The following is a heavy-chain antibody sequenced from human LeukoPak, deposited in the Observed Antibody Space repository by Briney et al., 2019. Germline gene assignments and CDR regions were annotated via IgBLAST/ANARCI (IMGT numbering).Heavy chain of an antibody. J-gene: IGHJ5*02. V-gene: IGHV1-69*05. CDR3: AREYCSGGSCYRRRGWFDP. Sequence: SVKLSYNACGDTFSSYAISWVRQAPGQGLEWMGGILSICGTANYAQKFQGRVTITTDESTSTAYMELSSLRSEDTAVYYCAREYCSGGSCYRRRGWFDPWGQGTLVTVSS. CDR1: GDTFSSYA. D-gene: IGHD2-15*01. CDR2: ILSICGTA.